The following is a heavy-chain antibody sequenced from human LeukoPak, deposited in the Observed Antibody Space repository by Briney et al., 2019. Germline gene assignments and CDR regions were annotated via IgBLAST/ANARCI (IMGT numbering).Heavy chain of an antibody. J-gene: IGHJ4*02. CDR3: AKGGYDYIEVAYFDF. D-gene: IGHD5-12*01. CDR2: IYSSGTT. Sequence: PSETLSLTCTVSGGSISRYYWSWIRQPPGKGLEWVGYIYSSGTTKYNPSLKSRATISIDTSKSQLSLSLSSVSAADTAVYYCAKGGYDYIEVAYFDFWGQGTLVTVSS. CDR1: GGSISRYY. V-gene: IGHV4-4*09.